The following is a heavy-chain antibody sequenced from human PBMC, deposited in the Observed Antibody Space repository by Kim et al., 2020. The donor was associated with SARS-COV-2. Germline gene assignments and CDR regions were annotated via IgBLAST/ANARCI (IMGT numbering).Heavy chain of an antibody. Sequence: GGSLRLSCAASGFTFSSYGMHWVRQAPGKGLEWVAVISYDGSNKYYTDSVKGRFTISRDNSKNTLYLQMNSLRAEDTAVYYCATGYYYDPLGQGTLVTVSS. J-gene: IGHJ5*02. CDR1: GFTFSSYG. D-gene: IGHD3-10*01. CDR3: ATGYYYDP. CDR2: ISYDGSNK. V-gene: IGHV3-30*03.